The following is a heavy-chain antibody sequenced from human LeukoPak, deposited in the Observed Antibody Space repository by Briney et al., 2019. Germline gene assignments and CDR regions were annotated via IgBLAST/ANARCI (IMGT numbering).Heavy chain of an antibody. CDR2: TYLSGTT. D-gene: IGHD3-22*01. J-gene: IGHJ4*02. CDR1: GDSINGLDL. Sequence: SETLSLTCTVSGDSINGLDLWGWVGQPPGKGLEWIGETYLSGTTHSNPSVKSRVTISIDKSKNQFFLNLSSVTAADTAVYYCAGLVGRYSSGLYYYYFDYWGQGTLVTVSS. CDR3: AGLVGRYSSGLYYYYFDY. V-gene: IGHV4-4*02.